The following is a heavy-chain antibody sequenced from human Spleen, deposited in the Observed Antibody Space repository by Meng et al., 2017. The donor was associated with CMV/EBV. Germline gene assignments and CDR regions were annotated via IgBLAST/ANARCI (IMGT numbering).Heavy chain of an antibody. J-gene: IGHJ4*02. Sequence: GGSLRLSCAASGFSFSSYSLNWVRQAPGKGLEWVSSISSRSSYIYYADSVKGRFTISRSDARSSVYLQMNSLRAEDTAVYYCARNTLTDYELWSGYFFADWGQGTLVTVSS. CDR1: GFSFSSYS. D-gene: IGHD3-3*01. CDR3: ARNTLTDYELWSGYFFAD. CDR2: ISSRSSYI. V-gene: IGHV3-21*01.